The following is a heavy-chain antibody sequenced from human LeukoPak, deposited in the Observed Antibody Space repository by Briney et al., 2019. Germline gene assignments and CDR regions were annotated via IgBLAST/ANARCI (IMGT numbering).Heavy chain of an antibody. J-gene: IGHJ4*02. CDR1: GGTFSSYA. V-gene: IGHV1-69*04. CDR3: AGAFYGGNSPDY. Sequence: SVTVSCKASGGTFSSYAISWVRQAPGQGLEWMGRIIPILGIANYAQKFQGRVTITADKSTSTAYMELSSLRSEDTAVYYCAGAFYGGNSPDYWGQGTLVTVSS. CDR2: IIPILGIA. D-gene: IGHD4-23*01.